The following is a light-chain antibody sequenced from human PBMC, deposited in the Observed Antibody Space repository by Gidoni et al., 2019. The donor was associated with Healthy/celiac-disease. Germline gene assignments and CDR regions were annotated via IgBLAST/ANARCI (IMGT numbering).Light chain of an antibody. J-gene: IGKJ2*03. Sequence: DIQITPSPSSLSASVGDRVTITCRASQSISSYLNWYQQKPGKAPKLLIYDASSLQSGVPSRFSGSGSGTDFTLTISSLQPEDFATYYCQQCYSTPYSFXQXTKLEIK. CDR2: DAS. V-gene: IGKV1-39*01. CDR3: QQCYSTPYS. CDR1: QSISSY.